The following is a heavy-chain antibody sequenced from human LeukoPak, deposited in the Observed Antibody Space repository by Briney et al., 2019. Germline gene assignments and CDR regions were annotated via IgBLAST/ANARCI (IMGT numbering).Heavy chain of an antibody. CDR2: INPNSGGT. CDR3: ARDSVGGFGELSPY. D-gene: IGHD3-10*01. J-gene: IGHJ4*02. V-gene: IGHV1-2*02. Sequence: ASVKVSCKASGYTFTGYYMHWVRQAPGQGLEWMGWINPNSGGTNYAQKFQGRVTMTRDTSISTAYMELSRLRSDDTAVYYCARDSVGGFGELSPYWGQGTLVTVSS. CDR1: GYTFTGYY.